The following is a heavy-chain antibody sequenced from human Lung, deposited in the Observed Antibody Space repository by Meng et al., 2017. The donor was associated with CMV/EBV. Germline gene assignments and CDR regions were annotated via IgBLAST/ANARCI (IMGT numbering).Heavy chain of an antibody. D-gene: IGHD1-26*01. CDR2: IRFDGSNH. V-gene: IGHV3-30*02. CDR3: SKFLSWEPDDAFDI. J-gene: IGHJ3*02. CDR1: GFTFSSYG. Sequence: LSLTCAASGFTFSSYGMHWFRQAPGKGLEWVAFIRFDGSNHYYADSVKDRFTISRDNPKNTLYLKMNSLRAEDTAVYYCSKFLSWEPDDAFDIWGQGKMV.